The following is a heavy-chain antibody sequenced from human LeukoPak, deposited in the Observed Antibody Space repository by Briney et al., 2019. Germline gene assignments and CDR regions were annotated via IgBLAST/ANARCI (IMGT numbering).Heavy chain of an antibody. CDR2: ISSSAVTM. CDR1: GFTFSNYY. J-gene: IGHJ4*02. Sequence: GGSPRLSCEASGFTFSNYYMSWIRQAPGKGLEWISYISSSAVTMYYADSVKGRFTISRDNAMKTLSLQMDSLRVEDTAVYYCARANNWNYPYYFDYWGQGILVSVSS. CDR3: ARANNWNYPYYFDY. D-gene: IGHD1-7*01. V-gene: IGHV3-11*01.